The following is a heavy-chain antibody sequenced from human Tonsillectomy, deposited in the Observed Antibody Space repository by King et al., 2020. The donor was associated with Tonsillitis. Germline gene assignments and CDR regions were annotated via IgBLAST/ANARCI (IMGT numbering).Heavy chain of an antibody. CDR2: INTGSTYI. J-gene: IGHJ3*02. D-gene: IGHD3-22*01. CDR3: AKDQGAGYFDTGRGAFDI. V-gene: IGHV3-21*01. CDR1: GFTFRNYD. Sequence: VQLVESGGGLVEPGGSLRLSCATSGFTFRNYDMNWVRQAPGGGLEWVSSINTGSTYIYYADSVKGRFTISRDNAKNSLFLQLNSLRAGDTVVYFCAKDQGAGYFDTGRGAFDIWGQGTMVTVSS.